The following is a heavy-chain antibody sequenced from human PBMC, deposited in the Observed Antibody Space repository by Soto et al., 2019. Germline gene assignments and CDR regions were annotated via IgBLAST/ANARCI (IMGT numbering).Heavy chain of an antibody. D-gene: IGHD6-13*01. CDR2: IFHSGST. J-gene: IGHJ5*02. CDR3: VRGGIAGNSFDT. V-gene: IGHV4-31*03. CDR1: GGSITSGGFY. Sequence: QVQLQESGPGLVKPSQTLSLTCSVSGGSITSGGFYWSWIRQHPEKGLEWIAYIFHSGSTDFNPSLKGRIIISADASKNQFSLKLTSVSAADTAVYYCVRGGIAGNSFDTWGQGTLVTVSS.